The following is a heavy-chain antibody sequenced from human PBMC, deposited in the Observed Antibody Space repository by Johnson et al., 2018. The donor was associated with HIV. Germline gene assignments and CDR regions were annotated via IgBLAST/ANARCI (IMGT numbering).Heavy chain of an antibody. CDR2: ISYDGSNK. D-gene: IGHD5-12*01. J-gene: IGHJ3*01. CDR3: ARDPAWL. Sequence: HVQLVESGGGVVQPGRSLRLSCAASGFTFSSYAMHWVRQAPGKGLEWVAVISYDGSNKYYADSVKGRFTISRDNSKNTLYLQMNSLRAEDTAVYYCARDPAWLWGQGTMVTVSS. CDR1: GFTFSSYA. V-gene: IGHV3-30-3*01.